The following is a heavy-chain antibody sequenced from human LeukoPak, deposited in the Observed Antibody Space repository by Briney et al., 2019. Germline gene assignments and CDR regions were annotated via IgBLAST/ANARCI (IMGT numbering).Heavy chain of an antibody. D-gene: IGHD3-22*01. CDR2: IYPGDSDT. V-gene: IGHV5-51*01. Sequence: GESLKISCKGSGNNFTNYWIGWVRQMPGKGLEWMGIIYPGDSDTRYSPSFQGQVTISADKSITTAYLQWSSLKASDTAKYYCTRQGVYYSDSSAYYYWGQGTLVTVSS. CDR3: TRQGVYYSDSSAYYY. CDR1: GNNFTNYW. J-gene: IGHJ4*02.